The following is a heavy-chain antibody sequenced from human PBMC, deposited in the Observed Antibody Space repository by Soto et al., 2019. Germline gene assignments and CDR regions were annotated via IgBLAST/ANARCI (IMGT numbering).Heavy chain of an antibody. CDR1: GYTFTSYG. CDR2: ISAYNGNT. D-gene: IGHD2-15*01. V-gene: IGHV1-18*01. J-gene: IGHJ6*02. Sequence: GASMKVSCKASGYTFTSYGISWVRQAPGQGLEWMGWISAYNGNTNYAQKLQGRVTMTTDTSTSTAYMELRSLRSDDTAVYYCARVGSCSGGSCSNRDYGMDVWGQGTTVTXSS. CDR3: ARVGSCSGGSCSNRDYGMDV.